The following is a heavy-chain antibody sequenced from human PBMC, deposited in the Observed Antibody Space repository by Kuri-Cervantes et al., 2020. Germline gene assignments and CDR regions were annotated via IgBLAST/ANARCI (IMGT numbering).Heavy chain of an antibody. D-gene: IGHD6-25*01. V-gene: IGHV4-39*01. CDR1: GGSIISSSYY. CDR3: ARTISNSAAISGRTANYYCGMDV. Sequence: SETLSLTCTVSGGSIISSSYYWAWMRQPPGKGLEWIGSIYYSGSTYYNPSRKSRVTISIATSKNQFYIKLSSVSAADTAVYYCARTISNSAAISGRTANYYCGMDVWGQGTTVTVSS. CDR2: IYYSGST. J-gene: IGHJ6*01.